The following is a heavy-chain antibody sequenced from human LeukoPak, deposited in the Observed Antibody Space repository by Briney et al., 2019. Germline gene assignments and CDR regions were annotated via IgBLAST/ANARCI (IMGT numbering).Heavy chain of an antibody. J-gene: IGHJ4*02. CDR3: ARGGRAAAGTMGGGSNDY. Sequence: GGSLRLSRAASGFTFSSYAMHWVRQAPGKGLEYVSAISSNGGSTYYANSVKGRFTISRDNSKNTLYLQMGSLRAEDMAVYYCARGGRAAAGTMGGGSNDYWGQGTLVTVSS. D-gene: IGHD6-13*01. CDR2: ISSNGGST. V-gene: IGHV3-64*01. CDR1: GFTFSSYA.